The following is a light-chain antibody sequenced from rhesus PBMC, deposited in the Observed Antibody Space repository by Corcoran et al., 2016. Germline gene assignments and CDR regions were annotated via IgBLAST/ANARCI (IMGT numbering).Light chain of an antibody. V-gene: IGKV1-32*01. J-gene: IGKJ4*01. CDR1: QGISNY. Sequence: DIQMTQSPSPWSDSVGDRVTITCRASQGISNYLNWYQQKPGKAPKILIYYANRFEMGVPSRIRGRGSGTRFTLPISSLPPEVFATSNCQQFNSFPLTFGVGTKVEVK. CDR3: QQFNSFPLT. CDR2: YAN.